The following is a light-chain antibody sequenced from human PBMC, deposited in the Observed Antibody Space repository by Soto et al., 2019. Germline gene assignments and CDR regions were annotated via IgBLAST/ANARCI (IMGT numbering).Light chain of an antibody. CDR3: TSYTSVTTLYVL. Sequence: SALTQPASVSGSPGQSITISCTGTSSDVGGYNYVSWYQQHPGKAPKLMIYEVSNRPSGVSNRFSGSKSGNTASLTISGLQAEDEADYYCTSYTSVTTLYVLFGGGTKLTVL. J-gene: IGLJ2*01. CDR2: EVS. CDR1: SSDVGGYNY. V-gene: IGLV2-14*01.